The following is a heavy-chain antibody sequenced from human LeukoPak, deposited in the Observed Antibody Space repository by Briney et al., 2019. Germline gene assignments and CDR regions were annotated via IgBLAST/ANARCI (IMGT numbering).Heavy chain of an antibody. J-gene: IGHJ4*02. CDR2: IYTSGST. D-gene: IGHD1-26*01. CDR3: ASSGREGSYFFDY. Sequence: SSETLSLTCTVAGDSISSYFWNWIRQPAGKGLEWIGRIYTSGSTKYNPSLKSRVTMSVDTSNNQFSLKLNSVTAADTAIYYCASSGREGSYFFDYWGQGTLVTVSS. CDR1: GDSISSYF. V-gene: IGHV4-4*07.